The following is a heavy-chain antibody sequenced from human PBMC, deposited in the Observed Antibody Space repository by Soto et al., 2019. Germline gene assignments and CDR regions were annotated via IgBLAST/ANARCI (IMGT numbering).Heavy chain of an antibody. J-gene: IGHJ5*02. Sequence: PSETLSLTCAVSGGSISSSNWWSWVRQPPGKGLEWIGEIYHSGSTNYNPSLKSRVTISVDKSKNQFSLKLSSVTAADTAVYYCARVRNYYGSGSYDWFDPWGQGTLVTVSS. CDR2: IYHSGST. CDR1: GGSISSSNW. V-gene: IGHV4-4*02. D-gene: IGHD3-10*01. CDR3: ARVRNYYGSGSYDWFDP.